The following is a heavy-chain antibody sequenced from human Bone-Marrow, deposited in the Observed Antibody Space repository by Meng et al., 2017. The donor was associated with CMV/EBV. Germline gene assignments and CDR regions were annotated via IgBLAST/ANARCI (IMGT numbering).Heavy chain of an antibody. V-gene: IGHV1-8*01. CDR1: GYTFTNYD. D-gene: IGHD2-2*01. CDR3: ARRGVVVPVSRGGYYYAMDV. J-gene: IGHJ6*02. Sequence: SVKVSCKASGYTFTNYDINWVRQATGQGLEWMGWMNPNSGNTGYAQKFQGRVTMTRDTSISTAYMELSSLRSDDTAVYYCARRGVVVPVSRGGYYYAMDVWGQGTTVTVSS. CDR2: MNPNSGNT.